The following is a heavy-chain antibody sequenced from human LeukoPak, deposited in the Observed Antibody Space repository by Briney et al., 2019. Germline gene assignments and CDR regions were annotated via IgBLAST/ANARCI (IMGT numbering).Heavy chain of an antibody. V-gene: IGHV4-34*01. D-gene: IGHD2/OR15-2a*01. Sequence: SETLSLTCAVYGGSFSGYYWSWIRQPPGKGLEWIGEINHSGSTNYNPSLKSRVTISVDTSKNQFSLKLSSVTAADTAVYYCERGHVCVPFGWFDPWGQGTLVTVSS. J-gene: IGHJ5*02. CDR1: GGSFSGYY. CDR3: ERGHVCVPFGWFDP. CDR2: INHSGST.